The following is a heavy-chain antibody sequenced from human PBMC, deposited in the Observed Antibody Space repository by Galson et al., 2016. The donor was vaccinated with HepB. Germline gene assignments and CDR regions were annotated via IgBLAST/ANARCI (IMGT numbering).Heavy chain of an antibody. CDR3: ATTFYYGSGSPTDAFDL. CDR2: IYSGGTT. CDR1: RFSVSSNY. J-gene: IGHJ3*01. V-gene: IGHV3-53*01. D-gene: IGHD3-10*01. Sequence: SLRLSCAGSRFSVSSNYMNWVRQVPGKGPEWVSVIYSGGTTNYVDSVKGRFTISRDNSKNTLYLQMNSLRPEDMAVYYCATTFYYGSGSPTDAFDLWGQGTMATVSS.